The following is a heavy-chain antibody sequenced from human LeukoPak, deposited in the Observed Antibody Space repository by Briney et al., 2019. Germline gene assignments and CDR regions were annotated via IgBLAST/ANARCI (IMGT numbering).Heavy chain of an antibody. V-gene: IGHV4-34*01. CDR3: ATSPPAVQLWFSGAKYYYYMDV. CDR1: GGSISSYY. J-gene: IGHJ6*03. Sequence: SETLSLTCTVSGGSISSYYWSWIRQPPGKGLEWIGEINHSGSTNYNPSLKSRVTISVDTSKNQFSLKLSSVTAADTAVYYCATSPPAVQLWFSGAKYYYYMDVWGKGTTVTVSS. D-gene: IGHD5-18*01. CDR2: INHSGST.